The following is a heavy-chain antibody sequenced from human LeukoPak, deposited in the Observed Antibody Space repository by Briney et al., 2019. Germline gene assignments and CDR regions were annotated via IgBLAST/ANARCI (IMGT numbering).Heavy chain of an antibody. CDR1: GFAVGNYW. CDR2: IKLAESGT. V-gene: IGHV3-7*01. J-gene: IGHJ5*02. D-gene: IGHD7-27*01. Sequence: GASLTLSCVASGFAVGNYWMNWVRQAPGKGLEWVANIKLAESGTEYLGSVSGRFTISRDNAKNSLYLEMHSLRAEDTAVYFCTREYWGALAWGQGTLVT. CDR3: TREYWGALA.